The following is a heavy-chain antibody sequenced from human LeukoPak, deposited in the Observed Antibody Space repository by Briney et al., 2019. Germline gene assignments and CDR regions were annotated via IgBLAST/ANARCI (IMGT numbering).Heavy chain of an antibody. J-gene: IGHJ4*02. CDR1: GYTFTSYG. CDR3: ARDRAGWELTGNFDY. Sequence: GASVKVSCKASGYTFTSYGISWVRQAPGQGLEWMGWISAYNGNTNYAQKLQGRVTMTTDTSTSTAYRELRSLRSDDTAVYYCARDRAGWELTGNFDYWGQGTLVTVSS. CDR2: ISAYNGNT. V-gene: IGHV1-18*01. D-gene: IGHD1-26*01.